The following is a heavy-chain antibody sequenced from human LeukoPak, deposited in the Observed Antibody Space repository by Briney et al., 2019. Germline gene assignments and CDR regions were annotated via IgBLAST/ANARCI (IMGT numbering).Heavy chain of an antibody. J-gene: IGHJ3*02. D-gene: IGHD3-22*01. Sequence: PSETLSLTCTVSGGSISSSSYYWGWIGQPPGKGLEWIGSIYSSGSTYYNPSLKSRVTISVDTSKNQFSLKLSSVTAADTAVYYCARGDDSSGYHDAFDIWGQGTMVTVSS. CDR2: IYSSGST. CDR1: GGSISSSSYY. CDR3: ARGDDSSGYHDAFDI. V-gene: IGHV4-39*07.